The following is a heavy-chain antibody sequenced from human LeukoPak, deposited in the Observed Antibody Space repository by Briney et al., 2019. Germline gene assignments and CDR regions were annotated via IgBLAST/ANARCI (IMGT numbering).Heavy chain of an antibody. V-gene: IGHV3-30-3*01. D-gene: IGHD1-7*01. Sequence: GGSLRLSCAASGFIFSSYGMHWVRQAPGKGLEWVAVISKDGSDKYYPGSVRGRFTISRDNSKNTIYLQMDSLRAEDMAIYYCARDYWWNYDYWGQGTLVTVSS. CDR1: GFIFSSYG. J-gene: IGHJ4*02. CDR3: ARDYWWNYDY. CDR2: ISKDGSDK.